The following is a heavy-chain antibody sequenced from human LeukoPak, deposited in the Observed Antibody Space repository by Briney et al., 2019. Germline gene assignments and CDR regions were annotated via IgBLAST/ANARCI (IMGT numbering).Heavy chain of an antibody. CDR2: IYHSGSP. CDR3: ARVNINNWHSCDY. D-gene: IGHD1-1*01. J-gene: IGHJ4*02. CDR1: GGSISSSNW. V-gene: IGHV4-4*02. Sequence: SGTLSLTCAVSGGSISSSNWWGWVRQPPGKGLEWIGEIYHSGSPNYNPSLKSRVTISVDKSRNHFSLDLSSVTAADTAVYYCARVNINNWHSCDYWGQGTLVTVSS.